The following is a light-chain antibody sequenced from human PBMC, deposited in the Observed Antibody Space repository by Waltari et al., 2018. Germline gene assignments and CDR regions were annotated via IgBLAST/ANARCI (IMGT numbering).Light chain of an antibody. CDR1: QSLVHSNGNNY. CDR2: LGS. V-gene: IGKV2-28*01. CDR3: MQALQTPYT. Sequence: DIVMTQSPLSLPVTPGEPASISCRSSQSLVHSNGNNYLDWYLQKPGQSPPLLIYLGSYRASGVPDRFSGSGSGTDFTLIIKRVEAEDVGIYYCMQALQTPYTFGQGTKLEIK. J-gene: IGKJ2*01.